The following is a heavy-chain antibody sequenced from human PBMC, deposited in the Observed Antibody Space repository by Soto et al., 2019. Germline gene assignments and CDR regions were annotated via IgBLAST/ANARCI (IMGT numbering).Heavy chain of an antibody. V-gene: IGHV1-2*02. CDR2: INPKSGDI. CDR3: ARLSLLAYCTGDCYTDYYGLDV. Sequence: ASVKVSCKASGDIFTGYHMHWMRQAPGQGLEWMGWINPKSGDINYAQKFQGRVTMTSDTSITTAYMELSRLRSDDTALYYCARLSLLAYCTGDCYTDYYGLDVWGQGTTVTVSS. J-gene: IGHJ6*02. D-gene: IGHD2-21*02. CDR1: GDIFTGYH.